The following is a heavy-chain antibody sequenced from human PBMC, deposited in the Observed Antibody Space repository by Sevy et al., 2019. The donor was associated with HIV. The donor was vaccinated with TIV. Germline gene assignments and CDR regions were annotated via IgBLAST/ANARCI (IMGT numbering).Heavy chain of an antibody. CDR2: ISSSGSSI. V-gene: IGHV3-48*03. CDR3: TRNGGAFDNGFDP. CDR1: GFTFSSYD. D-gene: IGHD2-8*01. Sequence: RGCLRLSCTASGFTFSSYDMNCVRQAPGKGLEWVSKISSSGSSIYYADSVKGRFTFSRDNVKNSLNLQMNSLRAEDTAVYYCTRNGGAFDNGFDPWGQGTLVTVSS. J-gene: IGHJ5*02.